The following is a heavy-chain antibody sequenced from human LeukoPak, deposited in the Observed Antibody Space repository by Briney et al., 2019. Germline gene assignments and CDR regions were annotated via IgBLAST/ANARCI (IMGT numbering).Heavy chain of an antibody. CDR3: AKALVWPVGAFTEQDY. CDR2: ISWNSGSI. CDR1: GFTFDDYA. Sequence: PGRSLRLSCAASGFTFDDYAMHWVRQAPGKGLEWVSGISWNSGSIGYADSVKGRFTISRDNAKNSLYLQMNSLRAEDTAVYYCAKALVWPVGAFTEQDYWGQGTLVTVSS. V-gene: IGHV3-9*01. J-gene: IGHJ4*02. D-gene: IGHD1-26*01.